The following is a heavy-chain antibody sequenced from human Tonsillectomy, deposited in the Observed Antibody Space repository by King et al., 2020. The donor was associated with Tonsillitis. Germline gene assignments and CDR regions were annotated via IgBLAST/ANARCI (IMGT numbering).Heavy chain of an antibody. CDR1: GGSISSSSYY. V-gene: IGHV4-39*01. D-gene: IGHD4-23*01. Sequence: QLQESGPGLVKPSETLSLTCTVSGGSISSSSYYWGWIRQPPGKGLEWIGSISYSGNTYYNPSLKSRVTMSVDTSKNQFSLKLSSVTAADTAGYYCAEKNILDRGNSAAFGYWGQGKMVTVPS. J-gene: IGHJ3*01. CDR3: AEKNILDRGNSAAFGY. CDR2: ISYSGNT.